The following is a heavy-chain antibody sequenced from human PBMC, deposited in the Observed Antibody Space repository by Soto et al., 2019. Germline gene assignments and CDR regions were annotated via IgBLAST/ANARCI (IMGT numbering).Heavy chain of an antibody. CDR3: ARSVFP. CDR1: GGSISTGGYY. V-gene: IGHV4-31*03. Sequence: SETPSLTCTVSGGSISTGGYYWNWIRQHPGKGLEWIGYFYYSGSTYYNPSLKSRITISVNTSKNQFSLKLSSVTAADTAVYYCARSVFPWGQGTLVTVSS. CDR2: FYYSGST. J-gene: IGHJ5*02.